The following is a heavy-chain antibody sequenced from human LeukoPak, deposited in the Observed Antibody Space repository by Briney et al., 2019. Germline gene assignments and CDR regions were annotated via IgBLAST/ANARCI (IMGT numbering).Heavy chain of an antibody. V-gene: IGHV1-18*01. J-gene: IGHJ5*02. Sequence: HWASVKVSCKASGYTSTSYGISWVRQAPGQGLEWMGWISAYNGNTNYAQKLQGRVTMTTDTSTSTAYMELRSLRSDDTAVYYCARGDYYGDPPLWFDPWGQGTLVTVSS. D-gene: IGHD4-17*01. CDR1: GYTSTSYG. CDR3: ARGDYYGDPPLWFDP. CDR2: ISAYNGNT.